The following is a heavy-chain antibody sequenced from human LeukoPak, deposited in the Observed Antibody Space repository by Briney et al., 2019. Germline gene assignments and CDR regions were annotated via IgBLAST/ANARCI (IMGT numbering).Heavy chain of an antibody. D-gene: IGHD2-15*01. CDR3: ARDAGYCTGGSCWYFDH. CDR1: GYTFTDYY. Sequence: ASVKVSCKASGYTFTDYYMHWVRQAPGQGLEWMGWINLNSGGTNFAQRFQGRVTMTRDTSISTAYMDLSRLISYDTAVYYCARDAGYCTGGSCWYFDHWGQGTLVTVSS. V-gene: IGHV1-2*02. CDR2: INLNSGGT. J-gene: IGHJ4*02.